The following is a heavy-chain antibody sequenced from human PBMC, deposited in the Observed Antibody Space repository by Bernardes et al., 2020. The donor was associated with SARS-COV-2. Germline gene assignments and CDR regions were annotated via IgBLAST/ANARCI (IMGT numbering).Heavy chain of an antibody. CDR3: ASPRVDFDWLLPLDY. Sequence: GGSLRLSCAASGFSFSTHAMHWVRRAPGKGLEWVAVTSYDGDNKYYADSVKGRFTISRDNSMNTLYLEMNSLTPEDTAVYYWASPRVDFDWLLPLDYWGRGTRVTVSS. J-gene: IGHJ4*02. V-gene: IGHV3-30-3*01. CDR1: GFSFSTHA. D-gene: IGHD3-9*01. CDR2: TSYDGDNK.